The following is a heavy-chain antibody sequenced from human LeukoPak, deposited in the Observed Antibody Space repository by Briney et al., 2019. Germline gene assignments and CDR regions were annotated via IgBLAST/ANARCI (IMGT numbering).Heavy chain of an antibody. CDR1: GFTFSTYA. CDR2: TSNDGRNK. V-gene: IGHV3-30*04. J-gene: IGHJ4*02. Sequence: GGSLRLSCAASGFTFSTYAIRWVRQAPGKGLEWVAVTSNDGRNKIYADSVKGRFTISRDNSKNTLFLQMNSLRTEDTAVYYCARDPMADFDYWGQGSLVTVSS. CDR3: ARDPMADFDY. D-gene: IGHD2-8*01.